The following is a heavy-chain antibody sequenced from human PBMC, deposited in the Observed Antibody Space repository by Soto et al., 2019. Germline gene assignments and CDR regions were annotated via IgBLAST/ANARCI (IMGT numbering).Heavy chain of an antibody. Sequence: QVQLVQSGVEVKKPGASVKVSCRTSGYTFVSYGISWVRQAPGQGLEWMGWISPYTGKTKSAQKFQDRVAMTTDTSKRTGNLELRSLRSDETAVYFCARAPPTSVTSFDFWGQGTLVTVSS. V-gene: IGHV1-18*04. J-gene: IGHJ4*02. CDR2: ISPYTGKT. CDR3: ARAPPTSVTSFDF. CDR1: GYTFVSYG. D-gene: IGHD4-4*01.